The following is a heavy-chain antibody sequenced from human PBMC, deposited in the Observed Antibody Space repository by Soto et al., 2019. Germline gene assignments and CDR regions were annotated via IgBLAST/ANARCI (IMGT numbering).Heavy chain of an antibody. D-gene: IGHD3-22*01. V-gene: IGHV4-31*03. CDR3: ARANADYYGISGYSIPSFHLDS. CDR1: GGSIRSGGYY. CDR2: ISYSASS. Sequence: PSETLSLTCNVSGGSIRSGGYYWNWIRQAPARGLEWIGYISYSASSFYNPSLGGRVSVSLDTSRSQFSLKLSSVTAADTAVYFSARANADYYGISGYSIPSFHLDSWGQGTPVTVSS. J-gene: IGHJ4*02.